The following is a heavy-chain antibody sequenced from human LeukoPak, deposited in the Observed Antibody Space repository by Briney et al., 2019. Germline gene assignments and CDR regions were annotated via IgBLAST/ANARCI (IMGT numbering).Heavy chain of an antibody. D-gene: IGHD2-15*01. CDR2: INPSGGST. CDR1: GYTFTSYY. CDR3: ARATRGIVVVVAATLDY. Sequence: ASVKVSCKASGYTFTSYYMHWVRQAPGQGLERMGIINPSGGSTSYAQKFQGRVTMTRDTSTSTVYMELSSLRSEDTAVYYCARATRGIVVVVAATLDYWGQGTLVTVSS. V-gene: IGHV1-46*01. J-gene: IGHJ4*02.